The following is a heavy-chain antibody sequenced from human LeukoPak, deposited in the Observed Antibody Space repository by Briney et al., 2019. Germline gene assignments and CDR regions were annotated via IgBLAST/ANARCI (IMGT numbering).Heavy chain of an antibody. Sequence: SETLSLTCTVSGGSISSYYWSWIRQPPGKGLEWIGYIYYSGSTNHNPSLKSRVTISVDTSKNQFSLKLSSVTAADTAVYYCARWSSYYPYYYYYYGMDVWGPGTPVTASS. D-gene: IGHD3-3*01. CDR2: IYYSGST. V-gene: IGHV4-59*01. CDR1: GGSISSYY. CDR3: ARWSSYYPYYYYYYGMDV. J-gene: IGHJ6*02.